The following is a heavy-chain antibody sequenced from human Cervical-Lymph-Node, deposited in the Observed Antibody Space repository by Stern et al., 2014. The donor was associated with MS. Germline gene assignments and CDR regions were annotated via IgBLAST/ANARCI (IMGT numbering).Heavy chain of an antibody. CDR1: GGSISSRY. J-gene: IGHJ4*02. V-gene: IGHV4-4*08. CDR2: ISNSGDT. Sequence: VQLVESGPGLVKPSETLSLTCAVSGGSISSRYWGWIRQPPGKGLEWIGLISNSGDTKYNPSPKSRFPISLDTPKTQFSLKVPFVTAADTAVYYCARLSTAVDFWGRGTLVTVSS. CDR3: ARLSTAVDF. D-gene: IGHD2/OR15-2a*01.